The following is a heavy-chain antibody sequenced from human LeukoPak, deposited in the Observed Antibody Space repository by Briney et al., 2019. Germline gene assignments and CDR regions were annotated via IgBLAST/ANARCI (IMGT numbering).Heavy chain of an antibody. V-gene: IGHV4-39*07. J-gene: IGHJ6*02. CDR3: AREDPQTTVPEGMDV. Sequence: SETLSLTCTVSGGSISSSSYYWGWIRQPPGKGLEWIGSIDYSGSTYYNPSLKSRVTISVDTSKNQFSLQLRSVTAADTAVYYCAREDPQTTVPEGMDVWGQGTTVTVSS. D-gene: IGHD4-17*01. CDR2: IDYSGST. CDR1: GGSISSSSYY.